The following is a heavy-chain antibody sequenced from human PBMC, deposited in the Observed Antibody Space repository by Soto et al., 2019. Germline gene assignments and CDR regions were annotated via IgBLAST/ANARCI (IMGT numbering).Heavy chain of an antibody. Sequence: QLQLQESGPGLVKPSETLSLTCTVSGGSISSSSYYWGWIRQPPGKGLEWIGSIYYSGSTYYNPSLKSRVTISVDTSKNQFSLKLSSVTAADTAVYYCARHYDILTGYYVFDYWGQGTLVIVSS. D-gene: IGHD3-9*01. CDR1: GGSISSSSYY. V-gene: IGHV4-39*01. CDR2: IYYSGST. J-gene: IGHJ4*02. CDR3: ARHYDILTGYYVFDY.